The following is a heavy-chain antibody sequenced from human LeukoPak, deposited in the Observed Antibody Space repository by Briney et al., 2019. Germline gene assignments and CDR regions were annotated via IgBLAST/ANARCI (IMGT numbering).Heavy chain of an antibody. CDR2: IYYSGST. CDR1: GGSISSYY. D-gene: IGHD1-26*01. Sequence: SETLSLTCTVSGGSISSYYWSWIRQPPGKGLEWIWCIYYSGSTNNNPSLKSRVTISVDTSKNQFSLKLSSVTAADTAVYYCAREMGATAEWGQGTLVTVSS. J-gene: IGHJ4*02. V-gene: IGHV4-59*01. CDR3: AREMGATAE.